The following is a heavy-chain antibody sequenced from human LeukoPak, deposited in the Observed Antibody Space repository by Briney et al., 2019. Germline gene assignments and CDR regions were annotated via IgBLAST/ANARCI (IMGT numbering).Heavy chain of an antibody. Sequence: PGGSLRLSCTASGFPFSNYWMHWVRQGPGKGLEWVSRIYSDGSSTTYADSAKGRFTISRDNAKNTLYLQMSSLRVDDTAVYYCARTFGSGRYPGDWFDPWGQGTLVTVSS. CDR1: GFPFSNYW. CDR3: ARTFGSGRYPGDWFDP. V-gene: IGHV3-74*01. J-gene: IGHJ5*02. CDR2: IYSDGSST. D-gene: IGHD6-19*01.